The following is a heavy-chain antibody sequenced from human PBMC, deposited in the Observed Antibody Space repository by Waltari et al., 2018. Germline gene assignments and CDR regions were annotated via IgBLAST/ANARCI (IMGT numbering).Heavy chain of an antibody. CDR2: INPNSGVT. J-gene: IGHJ4*02. D-gene: IGHD1-1*01. CDR3: ARDVYGTEAHSDY. Sequence: QVQLVQSGAEVKKPGASVKVSCKASGYSFIDFYIHWLRQTPGQGLEWMGWINPNSGVTKSAQKFQGTGTMAWDTSIRAAYMELSRRTSHDAAVYYCARDVYGTEAHSDYWAQGTLVTVSS. V-gene: IGHV1-2*02. CDR1: GYSFIDFY.